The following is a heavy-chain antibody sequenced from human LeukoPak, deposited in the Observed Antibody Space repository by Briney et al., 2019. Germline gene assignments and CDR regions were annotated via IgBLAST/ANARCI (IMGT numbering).Heavy chain of an antibody. V-gene: IGHV4-34*01. CDR2: INHSGST. Sequence: SETLSLTCAVYGGSFSGYYWSWIRQPPGKGLEWIGEINHSGSTNYNPSLKSRVTISVDTSKNQFSLKLSSVTAADTAVYYCARGQQLADYWGQGTLVTVSS. CDR3: ARGQQLADY. D-gene: IGHD6-13*01. CDR1: GGSFSGYY. J-gene: IGHJ4*02.